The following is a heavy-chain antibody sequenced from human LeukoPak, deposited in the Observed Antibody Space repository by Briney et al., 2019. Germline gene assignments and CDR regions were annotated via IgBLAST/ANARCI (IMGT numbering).Heavy chain of an antibody. D-gene: IGHD3-10*01. CDR2: IYYSGST. CDR3: ARGKWFGEYGGGAFDI. V-gene: IGHV4-59*01. J-gene: IGHJ3*02. CDR1: GGSISSYY. Sequence: SETLSLTCTVSGGSISSYYWSWIRQPPGKGLEWIGYIYYSGSTNYNPSLTSRVTISVDTSKNQFSLKLSSVTAADTAVYYCARGKWFGEYGGGAFDIWGQGTMVTVSS.